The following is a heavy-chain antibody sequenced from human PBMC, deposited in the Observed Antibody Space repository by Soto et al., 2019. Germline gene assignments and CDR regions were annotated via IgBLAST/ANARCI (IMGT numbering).Heavy chain of an antibody. CDR3: ARYGSGSSVWFDP. Sequence: SETLSLTCTVSGGSISSSSYYWGWIRQPPGKGLEWIGSIYYSGSTFYNPSLKSRVTISVDTSKNQFSLKLSSVTAADTAVYYCARYGSGSSVWFDPWGQGTLVTVSS. CDR2: IYYSGST. D-gene: IGHD3-10*01. V-gene: IGHV4-39*07. J-gene: IGHJ5*02. CDR1: GGSISSSSYY.